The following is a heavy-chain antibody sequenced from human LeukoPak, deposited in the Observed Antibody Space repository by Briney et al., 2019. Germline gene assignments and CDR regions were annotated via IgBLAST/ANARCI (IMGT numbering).Heavy chain of an antibody. CDR3: ARSLSGSRFNDAFDI. V-gene: IGHV1-18*01. D-gene: IGHD2-15*01. Sequence: ASVKVSCKASGYTFTSYGISWVRQAPGQGLEWMGWISAYNGNTNYAQKLQGRVTMTTDTSTSTAYMELRSLRSDDTAVYFCARSLSGSRFNDAFDIWGQGTMVTVSS. CDR1: GYTFTSYG. CDR2: ISAYNGNT. J-gene: IGHJ3*02.